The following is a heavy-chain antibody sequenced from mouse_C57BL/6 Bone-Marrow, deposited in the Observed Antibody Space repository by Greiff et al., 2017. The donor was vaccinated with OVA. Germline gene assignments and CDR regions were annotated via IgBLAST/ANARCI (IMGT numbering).Heavy chain of an antibody. CDR2: IWSGGST. D-gene: IGHD2-3*01. Sequence: VQLQQSGPGLVQPSQSLSITCTVSGFSLTSYGVHWVRQPPGKGLEWLGVIWSGGSTGYNAAFISRLSISKDNSKSQVFFKMNSLQADDTAIYYCAKTGDGYYYWYFDVWGTGTTVTVSS. V-gene: IGHV2-4*01. CDR1: GFSLTSYG. CDR3: AKTGDGYYYWYFDV. J-gene: IGHJ1*03.